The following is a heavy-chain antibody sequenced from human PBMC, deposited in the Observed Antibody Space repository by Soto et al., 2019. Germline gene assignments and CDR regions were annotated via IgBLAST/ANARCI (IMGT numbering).Heavy chain of an antibody. Sequence: SETLSLTCTVSGGPFSRGGYYWSWIRQHPGKGLECIGYIYYTGSTYYNPTLKSRITMSVDTSQNQFSLNLSSVTAADTAVYFCAGKPNALSYFDYWGQGALVTLSS. J-gene: IGHJ4*02. V-gene: IGHV4-31*03. CDR2: IYYTGST. CDR1: GGPFSRGGYY. CDR3: AGKPNALSYFDY. D-gene: IGHD2-8*01.